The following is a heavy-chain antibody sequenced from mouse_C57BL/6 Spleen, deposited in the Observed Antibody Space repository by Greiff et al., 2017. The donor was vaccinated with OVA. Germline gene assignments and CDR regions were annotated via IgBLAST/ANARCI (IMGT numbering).Heavy chain of an antibody. D-gene: IGHD1-1*01. CDR2: FHPYNDDT. J-gene: IGHJ1*03. Sequence: VQLQQSGAELVKPGASVKMSCKASGYTFTTYPIEWMKQNPGKSLEWIGNFHPYNDDTKYNEKFKGKATLTVEKSSSTVYLELSRLTSDDSAVYYCARMANYYGSSYGGYFDVWGTGTTVTVSS. V-gene: IGHV1-47*01. CDR3: ARMANYYGSSYGGYFDV. CDR1: GYTFTTYP.